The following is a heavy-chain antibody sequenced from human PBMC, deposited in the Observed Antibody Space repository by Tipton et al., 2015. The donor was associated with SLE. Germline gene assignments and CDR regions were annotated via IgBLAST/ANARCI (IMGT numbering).Heavy chain of an antibody. CDR1: GGSINSDDYF. Sequence: TLSLTCIVSGGSINSDDYFWTWIRQPAGKGLEWIGHIYTRGSTNYNPSLKSRVTILIDTSKNQFSLKLTSVTAADTAVYYCARGFCSGGSCFRAEYFQHWGQGTLVTVSS. V-gene: IGHV4-61*09. J-gene: IGHJ1*01. D-gene: IGHD2-15*01. CDR2: IYTRGST. CDR3: ARGFCSGGSCFRAEYFQH.